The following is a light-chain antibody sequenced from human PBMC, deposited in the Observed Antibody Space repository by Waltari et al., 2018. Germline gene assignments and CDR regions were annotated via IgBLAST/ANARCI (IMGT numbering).Light chain of an antibody. J-gene: IGKJ2*01. V-gene: IGKV3-15*01. CDR1: QSVSSN. CDR2: GAS. Sequence: EIVMTQSPATLSVSPGERATLSCRASQSVSSNLAWYQQKPGQAPRLLIYGASTRATGIPARFSGSGSGTEFTRTISSLQSEDFAVYYCQQYNNWLPYTFGQGTKLEIK. CDR3: QQYNNWLPYT.